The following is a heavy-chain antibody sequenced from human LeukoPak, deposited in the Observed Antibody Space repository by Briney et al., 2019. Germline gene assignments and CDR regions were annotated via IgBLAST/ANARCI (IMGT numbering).Heavy chain of an antibody. CDR3: AGGSGWYKTPNYFDC. Sequence: PGGSLRLFCAASGVTFSSNYMRWVRQAPGKGGEGVSVIYSGGRTYYGDSVKGRFTISRNNSKNTLYLQMNSLRAEDTAVYYCAGGSGWYKTPNYFDCWGQGTLVTVSS. V-gene: IGHV3-53*01. CDR2: IYSGGRT. J-gene: IGHJ4*02. D-gene: IGHD6-19*01. CDR1: GVTFSSNY.